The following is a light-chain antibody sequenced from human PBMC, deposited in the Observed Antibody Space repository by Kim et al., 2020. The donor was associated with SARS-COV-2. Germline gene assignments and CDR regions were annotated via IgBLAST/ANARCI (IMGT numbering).Light chain of an antibody. CDR1: QRVSSKY. CDR3: QQYGSSPRT. V-gene: IGKV3-20*01. Sequence: SPGERATRACRARQRVSSKYLAWDQQKPGQAPRLLIYGASSRANGIPDKFSGSGSGTDFTLTISRLEPEDFAVYYCQQYGSSPRTFGQGTKVDIK. J-gene: IGKJ1*01. CDR2: GAS.